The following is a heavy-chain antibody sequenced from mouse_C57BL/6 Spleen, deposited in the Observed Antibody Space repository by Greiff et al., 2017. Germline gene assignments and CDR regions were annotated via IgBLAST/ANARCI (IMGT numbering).Heavy chain of an antibody. V-gene: IGHV5-4*01. D-gene: IGHD2-5*01. CDR1: GFTFSSYA. CDR2: ISDGGSYT. CDR3: ARDTYYSNPSWFAY. Sequence: EVHLVESGGGLVKPGGSLKLSCAASGFTFSSYAMSWVRQTPEKRLEWVATISDGGSYTYYPDNVKGRFTISRDNAKNNLYLQMSHLKSEDTAMYYCARDTYYSNPSWFAYWGQGTLVTVSA. J-gene: IGHJ3*01.